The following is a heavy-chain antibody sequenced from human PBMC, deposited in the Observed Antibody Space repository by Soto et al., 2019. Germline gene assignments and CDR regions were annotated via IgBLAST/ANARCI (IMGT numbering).Heavy chain of an antibody. V-gene: IGHV3-33*01. D-gene: IGHD3-3*01. CDR1: GFTFSSYG. Sequence: PGGSLRLSCAASGFTFSSYGMHWVRQAPGKGLEWVAVIWYDGSNKYYADSVKGRFTISRDNSKNTLYLQMNSLRAEDTAVYYCARDRSRYYDFWSGYVYYYGTDVWGQGTTVTVSS. J-gene: IGHJ6*02. CDR2: IWYDGSNK. CDR3: ARDRSRYYDFWSGYVYYYGTDV.